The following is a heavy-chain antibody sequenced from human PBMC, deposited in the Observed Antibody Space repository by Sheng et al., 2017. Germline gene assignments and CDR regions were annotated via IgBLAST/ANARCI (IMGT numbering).Heavy chain of an antibody. J-gene: IGHJ5*02. CDR1: GFTFSSYE. CDR2: ISSSGSTI. CDR3: ARGYYDSSGYSWFDP. Sequence: EVQLVESGGGLVQPGGSLRLSCAASGFTFSSYEMNWVRQAPGKGLEWVSYISSSGSTIYYADSVKGRFTISRDNAKNSVYLQVNSLRAEDTAVYYCARGYYDSSGYSWFDPWGQGTLVTVSS. D-gene: IGHD3-22*01. V-gene: IGHV3-48*03.